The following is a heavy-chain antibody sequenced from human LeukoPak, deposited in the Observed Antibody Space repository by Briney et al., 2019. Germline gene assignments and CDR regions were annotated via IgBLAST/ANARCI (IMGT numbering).Heavy chain of an antibody. V-gene: IGHV4-39*07. CDR2: IYYSGST. CDR1: GGSISSSSYY. J-gene: IGHJ5*02. CDR3: ARDKNFVVVAEGWFDP. D-gene: IGHD2-15*01. Sequence: PSETLSLTCTVSGGSISSSSYYWGWIRQPPGKGLEWIGSIYYSGSTYYNPSLKSRVTISVDTSKNQFSLKLSSVTAADTAVYYCARDKNFVVVAEGWFDPWGQGTLVTVSS.